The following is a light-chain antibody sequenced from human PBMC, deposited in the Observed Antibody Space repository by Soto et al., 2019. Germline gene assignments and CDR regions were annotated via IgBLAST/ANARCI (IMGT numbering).Light chain of an antibody. J-gene: IGKJ1*01. V-gene: IGKV3-20*01. CDR3: QQYGSSGT. Sequence: EVVLTQSPATLYLSPGERATLSCRASQSVSRNLAWYQQKPGQAPRLLIYRASTRATGIPARFSGSGSGTDFSLTISRLEPEDFAAYYCQQYGSSGTFGQGTKVDIK. CDR1: QSVSRN. CDR2: RAS.